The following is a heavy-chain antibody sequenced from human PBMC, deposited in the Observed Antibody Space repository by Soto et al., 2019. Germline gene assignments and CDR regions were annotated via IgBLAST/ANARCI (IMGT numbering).Heavy chain of an antibody. D-gene: IGHD5-12*01. Sequence: GGSLRLSCAAPGFTFSSYSMNWVRQAPGKGLEWVSYISSSNSTIYYADSVKGRFTISRDNAKNSLYLQMNSLRAEDTAVYYCARADSGYAHGYYYYGMDVWGQGTTVTVSS. CDR1: GFTFSSYS. V-gene: IGHV3-48*01. CDR2: ISSSNSTI. J-gene: IGHJ6*02. CDR3: ARADSGYAHGYYYYGMDV.